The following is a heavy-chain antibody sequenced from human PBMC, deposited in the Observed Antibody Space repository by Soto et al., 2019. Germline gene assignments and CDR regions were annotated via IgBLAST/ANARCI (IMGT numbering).Heavy chain of an antibody. CDR2: ISSSGSTI. CDR1: GFTFSSYE. CDR3: ARFIPDIVATIAFRRGYSGFDY. Sequence: PGGSLRLSCAASGFTFSSYEMNWVRQAPGKGLEWVSYISSSGSTIYYADSVKGRFTISRDNAKNSLYLQMNSLRAEDTAVYYCARFIPDIVATIAFRRGYSGFDYWGQGTLVTVSS. D-gene: IGHD5-12*01. V-gene: IGHV3-48*03. J-gene: IGHJ4*02.